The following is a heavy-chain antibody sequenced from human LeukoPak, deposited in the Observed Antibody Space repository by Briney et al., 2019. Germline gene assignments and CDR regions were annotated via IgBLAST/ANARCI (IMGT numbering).Heavy chain of an antibody. Sequence: SETLSLTCAVYGGSFSGYYWSWIRQPPGKGLEWIGYIYYSGNTYYNPSLKSRVTISVDTSENLFSLKLNSVTAADTAVYYCARVGATVIYGMDVWGQGTTVTVSS. CDR3: ARVGATVIYGMDV. J-gene: IGHJ6*02. V-gene: IGHV4-30-4*01. CDR1: GGSFSGYY. CDR2: IYYSGNT. D-gene: IGHD1-26*01.